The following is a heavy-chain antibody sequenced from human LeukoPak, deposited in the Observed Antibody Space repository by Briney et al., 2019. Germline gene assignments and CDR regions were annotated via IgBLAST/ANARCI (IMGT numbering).Heavy chain of an antibody. V-gene: IGHV4-59*01. CDR2: IYYSGTT. J-gene: IGHJ4*02. Sequence: PSETLSLACTVSGGSLRSYYWTWFRQPPGKTLEWIGYIYYSGTTNYNPSFQSRVTMSVDTSKNQFSLRLGSVTAADTAVYFCASVDATYGTSFDYWGLGTLVTVSS. D-gene: IGHD2-8*01. CDR3: ASVDATYGTSFDY. CDR1: GGSLRSYY.